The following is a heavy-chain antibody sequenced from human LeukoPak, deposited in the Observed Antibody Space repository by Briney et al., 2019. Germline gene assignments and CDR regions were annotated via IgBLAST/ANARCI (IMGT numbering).Heavy chain of an antibody. CDR2: ISSSSSYI. Sequence: GGSLRLSCAASGFTFSSYSMNWVRQAPGKGLEWVSSISSSSSYIYYADSVKGRFTISRDNGKNSLYLQMNSLRAEDTAVYYCARSVTYYDFWSGSYWGQGTLVTVSS. CDR1: GFTFSSYS. CDR3: ARSVTYYDFWSGSY. J-gene: IGHJ4*02. D-gene: IGHD3-3*01. V-gene: IGHV3-21*01.